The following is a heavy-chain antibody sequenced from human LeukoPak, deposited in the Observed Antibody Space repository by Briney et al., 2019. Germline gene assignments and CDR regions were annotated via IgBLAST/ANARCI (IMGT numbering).Heavy chain of an antibody. J-gene: IGHJ5*02. D-gene: IGHD3-10*01. CDR3: ARGGYYGLGNGFRFAP. Sequence: PSETLSLTCTVSGGSISSYDWSWIRQPPGKGLEWIGYIYYSGSTNYRPSLKSRVTISVDTSKNQFSLKLSSVPAADTAVYYCARGGYYGLGNGFRFAPWGQGTLVTVSS. CDR1: GGSISSYD. CDR2: IYYSGST. V-gene: IGHV4-59*01.